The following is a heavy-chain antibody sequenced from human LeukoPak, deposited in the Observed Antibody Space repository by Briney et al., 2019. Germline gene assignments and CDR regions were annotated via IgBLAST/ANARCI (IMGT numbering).Heavy chain of an antibody. J-gene: IGHJ4*02. CDR1: GFTFSSYW. D-gene: IGHD6-6*01. CDR3: ARKLGELDY. Sequence: GGSLRLSCAASGFTFSSYWVSWVRQAPGKGLEWVANIKQDGSEKYYVDSVKGRFTISRDNAKNSLYLQMNSLRAEDTAVYYCARKLGELDYWGQGTLVTVSS. CDR2: IKQDGSEK. V-gene: IGHV3-7*03.